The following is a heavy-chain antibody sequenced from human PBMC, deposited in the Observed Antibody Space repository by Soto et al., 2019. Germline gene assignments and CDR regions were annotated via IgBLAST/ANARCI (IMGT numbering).Heavy chain of an antibody. Sequence: ETLSLTCSVSGGSISSGYYYWSWVRQAPGKGLEWLSVMSGDGRTRYALSVTGRFTISRDNSKNTLYLQMRSLRAEHAAAYYCVKWHTSNFDSLPFTGFSCWGQGTQVTVSS. J-gene: IGHJ4*02. V-gene: IGHV3-53*01. CDR1: GGSISSGYYY. CDR2: MSGDGRT. D-gene: IGHD3-22*01. CDR3: VKWHTSNFDSLPFTGFSC.